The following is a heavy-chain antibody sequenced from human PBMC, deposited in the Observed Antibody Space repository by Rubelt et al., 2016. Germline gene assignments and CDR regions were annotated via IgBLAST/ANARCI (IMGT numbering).Heavy chain of an antibody. CDR2: INPSGGST. CDR1: GYTFTSYY. D-gene: IGHD5-24*01. J-gene: IGHJ4*02. Sequence: QVQLVQSGAEVKKPGASVKVSCKASGYTFTSYYMHWVRQAPGQGLEWMGIINPSGGSTSYAPKFPGRVTMTRDTSTSTVYMELSSLRSEDTAVYYCARTKTVEMATIPLAYWGQGTLVTVSS. V-gene: IGHV1-46*01. CDR3: ARTKTVEMATIPLAY.